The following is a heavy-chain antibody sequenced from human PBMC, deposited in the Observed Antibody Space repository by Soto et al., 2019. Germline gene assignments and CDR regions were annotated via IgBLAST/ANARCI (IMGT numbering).Heavy chain of an antibody. CDR1: GGTFSSYA. CDR2: IIPIFGTA. V-gene: IGHV1-69*01. D-gene: IGHD2-15*01. CDR3: ARDLRGYCSGGSCYSRGWFDP. J-gene: IGHJ5*02. Sequence: QVQLVQSGAEVKKPGSSVKVSCKASGGTFSSYAISWVRQAPGQGLEWMGGIIPIFGTANYAQKFQGRVTITADESTSTAYMELSSLRSEETAVYYCARDLRGYCSGGSCYSRGWFDPWGQGTLVTVSS.